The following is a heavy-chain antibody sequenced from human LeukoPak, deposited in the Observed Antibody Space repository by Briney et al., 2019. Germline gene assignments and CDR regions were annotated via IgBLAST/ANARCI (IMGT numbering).Heavy chain of an antibody. Sequence: PGVSLRLSCEVSGFSVRSFGMSWVRQAPGKGLEWISAISVDGETPYYTDSVKGRFIISRDNSKNTLYLQLSSLRAEDTAVYYCAQGYSSGWFPHWGQGSLVSVSS. V-gene: IGHV3-23*01. D-gene: IGHD6-19*01. J-gene: IGHJ4*02. CDR2: ISVDGETP. CDR1: GFSVRSFG. CDR3: AQGYSSGWFPH.